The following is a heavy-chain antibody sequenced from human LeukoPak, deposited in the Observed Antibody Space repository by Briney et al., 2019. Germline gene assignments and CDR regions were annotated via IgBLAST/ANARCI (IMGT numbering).Heavy chain of an antibody. D-gene: IGHD1-26*01. J-gene: IGHJ4*02. CDR1: GGTFSSYA. CDR2: IIPIFGTA. Sequence: SVKVSCKASGGTFSSYAISWVRQAPGQGLEWMGGIIPIFGTANYAQKFQGRVTITTDESTSTAYMELSSLRSEDTAVYYCARDVQIYSGSYYFDSWGQGTLVTVSS. V-gene: IGHV1-69*05. CDR3: ARDVQIYSGSYYFDS.